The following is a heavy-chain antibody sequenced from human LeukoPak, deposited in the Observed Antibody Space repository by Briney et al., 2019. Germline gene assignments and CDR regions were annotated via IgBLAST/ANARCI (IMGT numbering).Heavy chain of an antibody. V-gene: IGHV4-30-2*01. Sequence: SETLPLTCAVSGASISSGGYSWTWIRQPPGKNLEWIGYIYYDDRTSYNPSLKSRLTISADRSKNQFSLNLSSVTAADTAVYYCARGDCRGGSCYTGTAWFDTWGRGTRVTVSS. J-gene: IGHJ5*02. CDR1: GASISSGGYS. CDR3: ARGDCRGGSCYTGTAWFDT. CDR2: IYYDDRT. D-gene: IGHD2-15*01.